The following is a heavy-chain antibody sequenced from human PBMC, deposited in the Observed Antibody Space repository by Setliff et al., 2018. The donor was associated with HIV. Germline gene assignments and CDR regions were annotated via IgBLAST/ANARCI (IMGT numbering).Heavy chain of an antibody. Sequence: LSLTCTVSGASINTYYGSWIRQPPGKGLEYIGYIYYTGITNYNPSLTSRVTMSIDTSKNQFSLKLTSVTAADTAVYYCATTAREPTSWGQGTLVTVSS. V-gene: IGHV4-59*01. CDR2: IYYTGIT. J-gene: IGHJ4*02. CDR3: ATTAREPTS. CDR1: GASINTYY.